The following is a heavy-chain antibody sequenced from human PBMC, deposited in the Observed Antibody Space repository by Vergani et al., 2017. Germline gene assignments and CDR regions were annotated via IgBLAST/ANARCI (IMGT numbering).Heavy chain of an antibody. J-gene: IGHJ6*02. V-gene: IGHV3-21*01. CDR3: ARDSGAHRYSYGSDYYYYGRDV. Sequence: EVQLVESGGGLVKPGGSLRLSCAASGFTFSSYSMNWVRQAPGKGLEWVSYISSSSSYIYYADSVKGRFTISRDNAKNSLYLQMNSLRAEDTAVYYCARDSGAHRYSYGSDYYYYGRDVWGQGSTVTVSS. CDR1: GFTFSSYS. CDR2: ISSSSSYI. D-gene: IGHD5-18*01.